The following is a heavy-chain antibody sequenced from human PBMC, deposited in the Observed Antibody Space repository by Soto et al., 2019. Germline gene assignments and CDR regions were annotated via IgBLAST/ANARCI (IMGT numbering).Heavy chain of an antibody. CDR1: GFTFSSYW. CDR2: IKEDGSDK. CDR3: ARGDNVLRFLEWLFDAFDI. Sequence: PGGSLRLSCAASGFTFSSYWMSWVRQAPGKRLEWVGNIKEDGSDKYYADSVKGRFTISRDNAKNSLYLQMNSLRAEDTAVYYCARGDNVLRFLEWLFDAFDIWGQGTMVTVSS. D-gene: IGHD3-3*01. J-gene: IGHJ3*02. V-gene: IGHV3-7*01.